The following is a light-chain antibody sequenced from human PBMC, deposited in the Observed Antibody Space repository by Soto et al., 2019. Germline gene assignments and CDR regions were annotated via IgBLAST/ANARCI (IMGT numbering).Light chain of an antibody. Sequence: EIVLTQSPRTLSLSPGESATLSCTASQSVRSNSLAWYQQKPGQAPRLLMFGASGRATGTPPRFSGRGSGTDFTLTISRLEPEDFALYYCQQYGTSPLPFGGGTKVYI. CDR3: QQYGTSPLP. CDR2: GAS. CDR1: QSVRSNS. J-gene: IGKJ4*01. V-gene: IGKV3-20*01.